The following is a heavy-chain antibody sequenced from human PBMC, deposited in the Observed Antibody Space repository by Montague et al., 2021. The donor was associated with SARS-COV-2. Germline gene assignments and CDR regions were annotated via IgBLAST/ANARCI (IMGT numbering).Heavy chain of an antibody. CDR2: IYYSGST. CDR1: GGSISSYY. D-gene: IGHD2-15*01. V-gene: IGHV4-59*01. J-gene: IGHJ6*02. Sequence: SETLSLTCTVSGGSISSYYWSWIRQPPGKGPEWIGYIYYSGSTNYNPSXXSRVTISVDTSKNQFSLKLSSVTAADTAVYYCARDTGEYCSGGSCPYGMDVWGQGTTVTVSS. CDR3: ARDTGEYCSGGSCPYGMDV.